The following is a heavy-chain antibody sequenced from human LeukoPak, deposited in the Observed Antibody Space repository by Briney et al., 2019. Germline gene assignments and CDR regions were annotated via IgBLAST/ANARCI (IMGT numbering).Heavy chain of an antibody. CDR3: AKDSRVINGVRGYFQH. Sequence: PGGSLRLSCAASGFTFSSYAMSWVRQAPGKGLEWVSAISGSGGSTYYADSVKGRFTISRDNSKNTLYLQMNSLRAEDTAVYYCAKDSRVINGVRGYFQHWGQGTLVTVSS. V-gene: IGHV3-23*01. D-gene: IGHD2-8*01. CDR1: GFTFSSYA. CDR2: ISGSGGST. J-gene: IGHJ1*01.